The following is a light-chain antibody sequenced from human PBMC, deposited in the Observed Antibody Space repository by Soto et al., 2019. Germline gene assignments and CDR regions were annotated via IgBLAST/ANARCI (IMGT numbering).Light chain of an antibody. J-gene: IGLJ1*01. CDR2: EVT. CDR1: SSDVGGYNS. V-gene: IGLV2-14*01. CDR3: CSFTTSTTYV. Sequence: QSALTQPASVSGSPGQSITISCTGTSSDVGGYNSVSWYQQHPGKAPKLIIYEVTHRPSGVSNRFSGSQSANTASLTISGLQAEDEADYYCCSFTTSTTYVFGTGTKATVL.